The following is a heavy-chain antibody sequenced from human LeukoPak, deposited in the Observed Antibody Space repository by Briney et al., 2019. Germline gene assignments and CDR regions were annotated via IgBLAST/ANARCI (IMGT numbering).Heavy chain of an antibody. CDR2: VFYSGST. Sequence: KTSETLSLTCTVSGASISHYYWSWIRQPPGKGLEWIGYVFYSGSTNYNPSLKSRVTISVDTSKNQFSLKLSSVTAADTAVYYCARDVGSSGYNAFDIWGQGTMVTVSS. V-gene: IGHV4-59*01. CDR3: ARDVGSSGYNAFDI. CDR1: GASISHYY. J-gene: IGHJ3*02. D-gene: IGHD3-22*01.